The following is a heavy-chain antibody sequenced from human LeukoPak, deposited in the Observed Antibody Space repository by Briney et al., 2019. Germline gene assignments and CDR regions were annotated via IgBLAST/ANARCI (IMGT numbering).Heavy chain of an antibody. D-gene: IGHD3-22*01. Sequence: GGSLRLSCAASGFTFSSYAMSWVRQAPGKGLEWVSVISDSGASTYYADSVKGRFTISRDNSKNTLYLQMNSLRAEDTAVYYCARGDYYDSSGYSQYFQRWGQGTLVTVSS. V-gene: IGHV3-23*01. CDR1: GFTFSSYA. CDR2: ISDSGAST. J-gene: IGHJ1*01. CDR3: ARGDYYDSSGYSQYFQR.